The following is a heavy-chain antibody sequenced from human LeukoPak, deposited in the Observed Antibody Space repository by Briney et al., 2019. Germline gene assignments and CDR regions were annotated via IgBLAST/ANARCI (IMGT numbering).Heavy chain of an antibody. CDR2: IDTAGDT. D-gene: IGHD4-17*01. J-gene: IGHJ6*03. Sequence: GGSLRLSCAASGFTFSSYDMHWVRQATGKGLEWVSAIDTAGDTYYPGSVKGRFTISRENAKNSLYLQMNSLRAGDTAVYYCARALHDYGDYEGYYYYMDVWGKGTTVTLSS. CDR3: ARALHDYGDYEGYYYYMDV. CDR1: GFTFSSYD. V-gene: IGHV3-13*01.